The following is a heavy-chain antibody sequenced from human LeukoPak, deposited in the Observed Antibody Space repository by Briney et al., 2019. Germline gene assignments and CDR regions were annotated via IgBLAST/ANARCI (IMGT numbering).Heavy chain of an antibody. Sequence: GGSLRLSCAASGFTFSSYAMSWVRQAPGKGLEWVSGISASAVSTYYADSVKGRFTISRDNSKNTLYLQMNSLRAEDTAVYYCARAHYDSSGYYRTYYFDYWGQGTLVTVSS. CDR3: ARAHYDSSGYYRTYYFDY. V-gene: IGHV3-23*01. CDR1: GFTFSSYA. J-gene: IGHJ4*02. D-gene: IGHD3-22*01. CDR2: ISASAVST.